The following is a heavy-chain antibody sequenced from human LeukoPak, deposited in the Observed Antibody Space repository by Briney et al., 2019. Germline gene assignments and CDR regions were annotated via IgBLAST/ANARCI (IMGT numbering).Heavy chain of an antibody. D-gene: IGHD3-22*01. CDR1: GYTLTELS. V-gene: IGHV1-24*01. CDR2: FDPEDGET. J-gene: IGHJ1*01. CDR3: ATVSYYYDSSGYQGYFQH. Sequence: ASVNVSCKVSGYTLTELSIHGVRQPPAKGLEWMGGFDPEDGETIYAEKFQGRVTMTEDTSTDTAYMELSSLRSEDAAVYYCATVSYYYDSSGYQGYFQHWGQGTLVTVSS.